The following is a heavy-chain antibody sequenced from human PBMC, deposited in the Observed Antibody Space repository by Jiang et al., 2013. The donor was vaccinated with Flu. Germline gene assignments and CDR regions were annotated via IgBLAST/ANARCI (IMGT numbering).Heavy chain of an antibody. Sequence: VQLVESGAEVKKPGESLTISCKASGYNFVTYWIGWVRQMPGKGLEWMGIIYPGDSDTKYSPSFQGQVTISVDKSISTAYLQWSSLKASDTAMYYCARRLGGQQHRYFEYWGQGTLVTVSS. CDR3: ARRLGGQQHRYFEY. J-gene: IGHJ4*02. V-gene: IGHV5-51*03. CDR1: GYNFVTYW. D-gene: IGHD6-13*01. CDR2: IYPGDSDT.